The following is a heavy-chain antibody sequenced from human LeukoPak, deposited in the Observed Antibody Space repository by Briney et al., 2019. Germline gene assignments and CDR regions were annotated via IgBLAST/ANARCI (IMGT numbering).Heavy chain of an antibody. J-gene: IGHJ5*02. V-gene: IGHV3-7*01. CDR2: INQDGSEK. Sequence: GGSLRLSCAACGFSFSNYWMIWVRQAPGKGLEWVANINQDGSEKYYVDSVEGRFTISRDDAKNSLYLQMNSLRAEDSALYYCATSTYSSSPSWGQGTLVTVSS. CDR3: ATSTYSSSPS. CDR1: GFSFSNYW. D-gene: IGHD6-6*01.